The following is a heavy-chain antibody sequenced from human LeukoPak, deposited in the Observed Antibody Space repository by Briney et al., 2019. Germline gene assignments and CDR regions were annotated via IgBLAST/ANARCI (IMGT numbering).Heavy chain of an antibody. J-gene: IGHJ4*02. Sequence: GASVKVSCKASGYTFTGYYMHWVRQAPGQGLEWMGWINPNSGGTNYAQKFQGRVTMTTDTSTSTAYMELRSLRSDDTAVYYCAREGGSYPIDYWGQGTLVTVSS. CDR3: AREGGSYPIDY. D-gene: IGHD1-26*01. CDR2: INPNSGGT. CDR1: GYTFTGYY. V-gene: IGHV1-2*02.